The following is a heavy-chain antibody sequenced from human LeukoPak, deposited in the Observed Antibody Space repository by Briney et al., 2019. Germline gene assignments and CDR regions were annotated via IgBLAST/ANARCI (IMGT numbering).Heavy chain of an antibody. CDR1: GYTFTNYA. Sequence: GASVKVSCKASGYTFTNYAMNWVRQAPGQGLEWMGWINTNTGNPSYAQGFTGRFVFSLDTSVSTAYLQIRSLKAEDTAVYYCARVWTAAGFFYHFDYWGQGTLVTVSS. CDR3: ARVWTAAGFFYHFDY. CDR2: INTNTGNP. J-gene: IGHJ4*02. D-gene: IGHD6-13*01. V-gene: IGHV7-4-1*01.